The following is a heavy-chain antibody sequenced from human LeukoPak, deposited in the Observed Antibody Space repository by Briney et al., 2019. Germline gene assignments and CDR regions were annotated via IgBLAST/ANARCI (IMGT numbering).Heavy chain of an antibody. J-gene: IGHJ4*02. CDR3: ANSYDGKIVPFDN. V-gene: IGHV4-4*09. Sequence: SETLSLTCAVPDGSISNSFWNWVRQPPGKGLEWIAYIHTSGSTNYNPAFKSRVTLSVDTSKSQFSLRLNSVTASDTAVYYCANSYDGKIVPFDNWGQGTLVTVSS. CDR1: DGSISNSF. CDR2: IHTSGST. D-gene: IGHD4-23*01.